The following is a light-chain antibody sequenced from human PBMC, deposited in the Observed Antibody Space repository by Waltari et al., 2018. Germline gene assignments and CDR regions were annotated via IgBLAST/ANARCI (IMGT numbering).Light chain of an antibody. V-gene: IGKV3-20*01. CDR2: DAS. J-gene: IGKJ1*01. Sequence: EIVLTQSPGTLSLSPGERATLACRASQSVSRTLAWYQQKPGQAPRLLIYDASSRATGIPDRFSGSGSGTDFSLTIRRLEPEDFAVYYCQQYGTLPATFGQGTKVEIK. CDR1: QSVSRT. CDR3: QQYGTLPAT.